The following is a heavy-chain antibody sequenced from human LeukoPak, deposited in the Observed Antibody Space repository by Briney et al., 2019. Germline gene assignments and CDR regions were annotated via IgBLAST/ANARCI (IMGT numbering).Heavy chain of an antibody. D-gene: IGHD5-18*01. CDR1: GFTFSSYA. V-gene: IGHV3-23*01. CDR2: ISGSGGST. Sequence: GGSLRLSCAASGFTFSSYAMSWVRQAPGKGLEWVSAISGSGGSTYYADSVKGRFTISRDNSKNTLYLQMNSLRAEDTAVYYCAKGSMVIFYYYMDVWGKGTTVTVSS. CDR3: AKGSMVIFYYYMDV. J-gene: IGHJ6*03.